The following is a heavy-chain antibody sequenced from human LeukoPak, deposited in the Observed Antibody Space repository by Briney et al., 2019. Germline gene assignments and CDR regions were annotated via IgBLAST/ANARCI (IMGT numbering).Heavy chain of an antibody. CDR2: IKEDGSEK. D-gene: IGHD3-22*01. V-gene: IGHV3-7*01. J-gene: IGHJ4*02. CDR1: GFTFSRFW. CDR3: AVYYYDSTAFNY. Sequence: GGSLRLPCAASGFTFSRFWMSWVRQAPGKGLEWVANIKEDGSEKYYVDSVKGRFTISRDNAINSLYLQMNSLRAEDTAMYYCAVYYYDSTAFNYWGQGTLVTVSS.